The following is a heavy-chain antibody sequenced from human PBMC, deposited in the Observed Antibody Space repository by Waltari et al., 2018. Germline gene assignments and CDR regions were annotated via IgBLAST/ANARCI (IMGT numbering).Heavy chain of an antibody. CDR2: ISAYNGNT. CDR1: GYTFTSYG. Sequence: QVQLVQSGAEVKKPGASVKVSCKASGYTFTSYGISWVRQAPGQGLEWMGWISAYNGNTNYAKKLQGRVTMTTDTSTSTAYMELRSLRSDDTAVYYCARDRHYYDSSGLYYFDYWGQGTLVTVSS. CDR3: ARDRHYYDSSGLYYFDY. J-gene: IGHJ4*02. D-gene: IGHD3-22*01. V-gene: IGHV1-18*01.